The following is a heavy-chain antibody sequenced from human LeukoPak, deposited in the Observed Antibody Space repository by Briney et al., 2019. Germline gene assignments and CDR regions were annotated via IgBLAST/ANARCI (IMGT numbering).Heavy chain of an antibody. D-gene: IGHD7-27*01. Sequence: SETPSLTCTVSGGSISSYYWSWIRQPAGKGLEWIGRIYTSGSTNYNPSLKSRVTMSVDTSKNRFSLKLSSVTAADTAVYYCARDGDQTGYFDYWGQGTLVTVSS. J-gene: IGHJ4*02. CDR3: ARDGDQTGYFDY. CDR1: GGSISSYY. CDR2: IYTSGST. V-gene: IGHV4-4*07.